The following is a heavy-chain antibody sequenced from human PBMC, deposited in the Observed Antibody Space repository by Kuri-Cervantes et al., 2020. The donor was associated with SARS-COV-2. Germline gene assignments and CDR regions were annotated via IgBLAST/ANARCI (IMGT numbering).Heavy chain of an antibody. J-gene: IGHJ6*02. CDR2: IRGGGYTT. CDR3: ASEYCSSTSCRDHGYYYYGMDV. V-gene: IGHV3-23*01. CDR1: GFTFSRYA. D-gene: IGHD2-2*01. Sequence: GESLKISCAPSGFTFSRYAMIWVRQAPGKGLEWISAIRGGGYTTYYADSVKGRFTISRDNFKNTLYLQMNNLRAEDTAVYYCASEYCSSTSCRDHGYYYYGMDVWGQGTTVTVSS.